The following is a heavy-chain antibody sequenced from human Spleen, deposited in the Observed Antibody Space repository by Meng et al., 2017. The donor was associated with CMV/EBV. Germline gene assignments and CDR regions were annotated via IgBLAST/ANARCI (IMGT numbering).Heavy chain of an antibody. Sequence: SETLSLTCTVSGVSIRTSSYYWGWFRQPPGKGLEWIGTIYYSGNTHYNPSLKSRITLSVDTSKNHFSLKLSSVTATDTAVYYCASPSSLHYDFWSAYDYWGQGSLVTVSS. D-gene: IGHD3-3*01. CDR1: GVSIRTSSYY. CDR3: ASPSSLHYDFWSAYDY. V-gene: IGHV4-39*02. J-gene: IGHJ4*02. CDR2: IYYSGNT.